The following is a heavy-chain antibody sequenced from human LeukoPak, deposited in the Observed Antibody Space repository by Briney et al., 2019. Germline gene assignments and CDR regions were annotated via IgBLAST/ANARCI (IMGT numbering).Heavy chain of an antibody. D-gene: IGHD7-27*01. Sequence: PGGSLRLSCVASGFSFMNYDIHWARQAPGRGLEWVAVTSLDGSNKLYTDTVRGRFIISRDNSKNTVYLQMDSLRAEDTAVYYCARDLTLGKPDYFDHWGQGTLVTVSS. J-gene: IGHJ4*02. CDR1: GFSFMNYD. CDR2: TSLDGSNK. CDR3: ARDLTLGKPDYFDH. V-gene: IGHV3-30-3*01.